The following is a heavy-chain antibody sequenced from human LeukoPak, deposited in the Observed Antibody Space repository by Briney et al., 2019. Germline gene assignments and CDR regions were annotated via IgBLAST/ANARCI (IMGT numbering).Heavy chain of an antibody. CDR3: AKDIMAAASTFGYYYYGMDV. D-gene: IGHD6-13*01. V-gene: IGHV3-9*01. Sequence: PGRSLRLSCAASGFTFDDYAMHWVRQAPGKGLEWVSGISWNSGSIGYADSVKGRFTISRDNAKNSLYLQMNSLRAEDTALYYCAKDIMAAASTFGYYYYGMDVWGQGTTVTVSS. CDR1: GFTFDDYA. CDR2: ISWNSGSI. J-gene: IGHJ6*02.